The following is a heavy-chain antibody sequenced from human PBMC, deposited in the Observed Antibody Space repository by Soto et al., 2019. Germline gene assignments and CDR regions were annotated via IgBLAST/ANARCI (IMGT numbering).Heavy chain of an antibody. D-gene: IGHD3-16*02. Sequence: QVQLQESGPGLVKPPETLSLTCTVSGGSIGTHYWSWIRQPPGKGLEWIGFIHHSGSSKYNPSLKSRVTISVDTSTDQFSLKLSSVTAADTAVYYCARGPNYIWGGYRPFDYWGEGTLVTVSS. CDR1: GGSIGTHY. V-gene: IGHV4-59*11. J-gene: IGHJ4*02. CDR3: ARGPNYIWGGYRPFDY. CDR2: IHHSGSS.